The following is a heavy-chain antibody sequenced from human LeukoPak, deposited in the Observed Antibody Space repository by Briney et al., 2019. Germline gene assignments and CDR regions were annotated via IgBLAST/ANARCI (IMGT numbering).Heavy chain of an antibody. CDR1: GYTFTNYW. Sequence: GESLKISCKRSGYTFTNYWIGWVRLMPGKGLEWMGIIYPSDSDTRYSPSFQGQVTISADKSISTAYLQWSSLKASDTAMYYCARRYYDILTGYYSIWFDPWGQGTLVTVSS. CDR3: ARRYYDILTGYYSIWFDP. J-gene: IGHJ5*02. V-gene: IGHV5-51*01. CDR2: IYPSDSDT. D-gene: IGHD3-9*01.